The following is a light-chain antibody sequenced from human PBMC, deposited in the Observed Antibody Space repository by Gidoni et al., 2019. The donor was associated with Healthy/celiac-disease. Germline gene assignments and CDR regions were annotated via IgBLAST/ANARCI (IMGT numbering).Light chain of an antibody. V-gene: IGKV1-39*01. CDR2: AAS. CDR3: QQSYSTPPT. J-gene: IGKJ4*01. CDR1: QSISSY. Sequence: DIQMTQSPSSLSASVGDRVTITCRASQSISSYLNWYQQKPGTAPKLLIYAASRLQSGVPSRFSGSGSGTDFTLTISSLQPEDFATYYCQQSYSTPPTFGGGTKVEIK.